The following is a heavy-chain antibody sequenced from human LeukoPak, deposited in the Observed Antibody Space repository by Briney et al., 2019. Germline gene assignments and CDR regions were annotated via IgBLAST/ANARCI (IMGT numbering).Heavy chain of an antibody. D-gene: IGHD1-1*01. Sequence: NPSQTLSLTCAVSGGSISSGGYSWSWIRQPPGKGLEWIGYIYHSGSTYYNPSLKSRVTISVDRSKNQFSLKLSSVTAADTAVYYCAREPQLGGGFDLWGRGTLVTVSS. CDR2: IYHSGST. J-gene: IGHJ2*01. V-gene: IGHV4-30-2*01. CDR1: GGSISSGGYS. CDR3: AREPQLGGGFDL.